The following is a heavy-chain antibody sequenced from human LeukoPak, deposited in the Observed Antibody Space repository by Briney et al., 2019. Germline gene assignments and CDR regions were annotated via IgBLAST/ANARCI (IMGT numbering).Heavy chain of an antibody. J-gene: IGHJ4*02. V-gene: IGHV3-23*01. Sequence: GGSLRLSCAASGFTFSSYAMSWVRQAPGKGLEWVSAISGSGGSTYYADSVKGRFTISRDNSENTLYLQMNSLRAEDTAVYYCAKSPGGSQLLLYYWGQGTLVTVSS. CDR2: ISGSGGST. CDR1: GFTFSSYA. CDR3: AKSPGGSQLLLYY. D-gene: IGHD2-2*01.